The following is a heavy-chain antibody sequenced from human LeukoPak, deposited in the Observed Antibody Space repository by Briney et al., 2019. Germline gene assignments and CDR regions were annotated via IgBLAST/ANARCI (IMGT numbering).Heavy chain of an antibody. J-gene: IGHJ2*01. Sequence: GASVKVSCKASGYTFTSYGISWVRQAPGQGLEWMGWISAYNGNTNYAQKLQGRVTMTTDTSTSTAYMELRSLRSDDTAVYYCARDVQYYYDSSGYRLWYFDLWGRGTLVTVSS. CDR2: ISAYNGNT. CDR3: ARDVQYYYDSSGYRLWYFDL. D-gene: IGHD3-22*01. CDR1: GYTFTSYG. V-gene: IGHV1-18*01.